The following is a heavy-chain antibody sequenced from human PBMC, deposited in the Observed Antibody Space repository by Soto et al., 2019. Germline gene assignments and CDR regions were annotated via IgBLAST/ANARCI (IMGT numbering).Heavy chain of an antibody. CDR2: IRNQSYQETT. CDR1: GFPFDDFA. Sequence: PGGSLRLSCTGSGFPFDDFAINWVRQAPGKGLEWVGLIRNQSYQETTEYADSVKGRFTISRDNSKNTLYLQMNSLRAEDTAVYYCAKDGCSSTSCYEWFRYYYYYYGMDVWGQGTTVTVSS. J-gene: IGHJ6*02. V-gene: IGHV3-30*17. D-gene: IGHD2-2*01. CDR3: AKDGCSSTSCYEWFRYYYYYYGMDV.